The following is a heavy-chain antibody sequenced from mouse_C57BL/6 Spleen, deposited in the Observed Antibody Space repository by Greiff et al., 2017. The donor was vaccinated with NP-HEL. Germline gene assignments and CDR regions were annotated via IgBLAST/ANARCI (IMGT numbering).Heavy chain of an antibody. CDR2: IYPGDGDT. V-gene: IGHV1-80*01. Sequence: QVHVKQSGAELVKPGASVKISCKASGYAFSSYWMNWVKQRPGKGLEWIGQIYPGDGDTNYNGKFKGKATLTADKSSSTAYMQLSSLTSEDSAVYFCARYDYDEGAFDYWGQGTTLTVSS. J-gene: IGHJ2*01. D-gene: IGHD2-4*01. CDR3: ARYDYDEGAFDY. CDR1: GYAFSSYW.